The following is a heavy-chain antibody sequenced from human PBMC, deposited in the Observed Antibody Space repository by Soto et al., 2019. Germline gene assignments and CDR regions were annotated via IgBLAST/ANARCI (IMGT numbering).Heavy chain of an antibody. CDR3: GRAAASLGTISYFVY. V-gene: IGHV4-30-4*01. CDR2: IYNGGST. D-gene: IGHD6-25*01. CDR1: GDSVSSVGFH. Sequence: SETLSRTCTVSGDSVSSVGFHWAWLRRPPGKGLEWMGYIYNGGSTYYRPSLESRMRMSLDATRNHFSLRLTSVTAADTAVYLPGRAAASLGTISYFVYCGQG. J-gene: IGHJ4*02.